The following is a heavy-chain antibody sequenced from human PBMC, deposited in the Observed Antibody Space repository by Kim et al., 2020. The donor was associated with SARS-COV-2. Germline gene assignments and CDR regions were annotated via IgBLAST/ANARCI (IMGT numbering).Heavy chain of an antibody. Sequence: SETLSLTCSVSGGSISSGSYYWGWIRQPPGRGLEWIGTVYYSGISYYNPSLKSRVILSVDTSKNQFSLRLSSATAADTAVYYCARLYGSGWGGLDYWGQGTLVTVSS. CDR3: ARLYGSGWGGLDY. J-gene: IGHJ4*02. V-gene: IGHV4-39*01. CDR1: GGSISSGSYY. D-gene: IGHD3-10*01. CDR2: VYYSGIS.